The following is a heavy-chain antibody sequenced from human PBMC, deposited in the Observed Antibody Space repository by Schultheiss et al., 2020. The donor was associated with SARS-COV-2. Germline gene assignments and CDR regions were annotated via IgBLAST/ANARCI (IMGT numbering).Heavy chain of an antibody. CDR1: GFAFNNYA. V-gene: IGHV3-23*01. D-gene: IGHD3/OR15-3a*01. J-gene: IGHJ5*02. Sequence: GGSRRRSCAASGFAFNNYAMTWVRQAPGKGLEWVSSITGSGGNTNYADSVKGRFTISRDNSKNTLYLQMSSLRAEDTAIYYCAKRRGSDWQEFDPWGQGILVTVSS. CDR3: AKRRGSDWQEFDP. CDR2: ITGSGGNT.